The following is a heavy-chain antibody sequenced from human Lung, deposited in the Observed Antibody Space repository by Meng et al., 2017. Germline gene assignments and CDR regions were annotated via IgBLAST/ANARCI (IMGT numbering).Heavy chain of an antibody. Sequence: VHLLGPAPGLVKPPGTPALTCAVSGGSFRSSPWWTWVRQPPGKGLQWIGEFSYTGSTNYNPSLESRLSMSIDEAKNHISLTLTSVTAADTAVYYCAGYSGRFSIHFDYWGQGALVTVSS. CDR3: AGYSGRFSIHFDY. J-gene: IGHJ4*02. V-gene: IGHV4-4*03. CDR2: FSYTGST. CDR1: GGSFRSSPW. D-gene: IGHD1-26*01.